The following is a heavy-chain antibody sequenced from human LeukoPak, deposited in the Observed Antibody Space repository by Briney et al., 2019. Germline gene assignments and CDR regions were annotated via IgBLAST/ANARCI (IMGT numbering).Heavy chain of an antibody. V-gene: IGHV1-2*02. CDR3: ARERSPEDYMDV. J-gene: IGHJ6*03. CDR1: GYTLSGYQ. CDR2: ISPNSGGT. Sequence: ASVKVSCKASGYTLSGYQLHWVRQAPGQGLEWMGWISPNSGGTHYAQKFQGRVTMTRDTSINTVYVELRRLRSDDTAVFYCARERSPEDYMDVWGKGTTVTVSS.